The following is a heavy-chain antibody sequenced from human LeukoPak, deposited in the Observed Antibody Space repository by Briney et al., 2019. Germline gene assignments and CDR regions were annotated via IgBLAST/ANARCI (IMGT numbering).Heavy chain of an antibody. CDR3: ARDVVPFYYYGMDV. CDR2: ISYDESNK. D-gene: IGHD2-15*01. J-gene: IGHJ6*02. CDR1: GFTFSSYG. V-gene: IGHV3-30*03. Sequence: GGSLRLSCAASGFTFSSYGMHWVRQAPGKGLEWVGVISYDESNKYYADSVRGRFTISRDKSKNTLYLLMNSLRAEDTAVYYCARDVVPFYYYGMDVWGQGTTVTVSS.